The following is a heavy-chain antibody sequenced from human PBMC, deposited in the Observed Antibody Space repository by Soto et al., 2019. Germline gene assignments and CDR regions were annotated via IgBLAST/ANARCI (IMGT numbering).Heavy chain of an antibody. CDR1: GGSFSGYY. CDR3: ARLNGYCVSTGCHGYYGMDV. V-gene: IGHV4-34*01. Sequence: LSLTCAVYGGSFSGYYWTWIRQPPGKGLEWIGEINHSGSTNCNPSLKSRVTISVDTSKNQFSLKLSSVTAADTAVYYCARLNGYCVSTGCHGYYGMDVWGQGTTLTVSS. CDR2: INHSGST. D-gene: IGHD2-2*03. J-gene: IGHJ6*02.